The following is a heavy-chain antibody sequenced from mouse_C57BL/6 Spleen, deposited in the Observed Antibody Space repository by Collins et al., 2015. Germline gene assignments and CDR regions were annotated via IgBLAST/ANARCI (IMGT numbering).Heavy chain of an antibody. CDR2: IYPRSGNT. J-gene: IGHJ1*03. D-gene: IGHD1-1*01. CDR3: HLITTVVATRYFDV. CDR1: GYTFTSYG. Sequence: QVQLQQSGAELARPGASVKLSCKASGYTFTSYGISWVKQRTGQGLEWIGEIYPRSGNTYYNEKFKGKATLTADKSSSTAYMELRSPTSEDSAVYFCHLITTVVATRYFDVWGTGTTVTVSS. V-gene: IGHV1-81*01.